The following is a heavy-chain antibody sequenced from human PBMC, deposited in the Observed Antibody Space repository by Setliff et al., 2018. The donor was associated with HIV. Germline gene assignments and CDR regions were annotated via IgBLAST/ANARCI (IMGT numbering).Heavy chain of an antibody. J-gene: IGHJ3*02. CDR3: AREGGKLWFGELLYAFDI. Sequence: SETLSLTCTVSGGSFSSGSYYWSWIRQSAGKGLEWIGRIYTSGSTNYNPSLKSRVTISVDTSKNQFSLKLSSVTAADTAVYYWAREGGKLWFGELLYAFDIWGQGTMVTVSS. D-gene: IGHD3-10*01. CDR2: IYTSGST. CDR1: GGSFSSGSYY. V-gene: IGHV4-61*02.